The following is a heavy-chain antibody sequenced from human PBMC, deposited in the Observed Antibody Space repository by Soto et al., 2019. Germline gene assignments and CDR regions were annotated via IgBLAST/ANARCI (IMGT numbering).Heavy chain of an antibody. CDR2: INPNSGGT. V-gene: IGHV1-2*04. D-gene: IGHD3-16*02. Sequence: ASVKFSCKASGYTFTGYYMHWVRQAPGQGLECMGWINPNSGGTNYAQKFQGWVTMTRXTXXSXXXMXLXXLRXDDTAVYYCARAKGYRQVDYWGQGTLVTVSA. CDR1: GYTFTGYY. J-gene: IGHJ4*02. CDR3: ARAKGYRQVDY.